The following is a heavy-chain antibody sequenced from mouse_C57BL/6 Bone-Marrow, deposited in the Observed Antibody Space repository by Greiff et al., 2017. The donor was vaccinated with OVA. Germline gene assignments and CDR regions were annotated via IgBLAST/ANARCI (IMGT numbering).Heavy chain of an antibody. J-gene: IGHJ4*01. V-gene: IGHV8-8*01. D-gene: IGHD1-1*01. CDR2: IWWDDDT. CDR3: ARMITTVVARGYAMDY. CDR1: GFSLSTFGMG. Sequence: QVTLKESGPGILQPSQTLSLTCSFSGFSLSTFGMGVGWIRQPSGKGLEWLAHIWWDDDTYYNPALKSRLTISKDTSKNQGFLKIANVDTADTATYYCARMITTVVARGYAMDYWGQGTSVTVSS.